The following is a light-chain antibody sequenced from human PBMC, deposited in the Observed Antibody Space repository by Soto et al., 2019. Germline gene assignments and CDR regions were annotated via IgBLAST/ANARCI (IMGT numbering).Light chain of an antibody. CDR2: GAS. J-gene: IGKJ1*01. V-gene: IGKV1-27*01. CDR1: QDISDY. CDR3: QKYNSAPKA. Sequence: DIQMTXSPSSLSXSIGDRVTITCRASQDISDYLAWYQQKPGKVPKLLIYGASTLHSGVPSRFSGSGSGTDFTLTISSLQPDDIATYYCQKYNSAPKAFGQGTKVEIK.